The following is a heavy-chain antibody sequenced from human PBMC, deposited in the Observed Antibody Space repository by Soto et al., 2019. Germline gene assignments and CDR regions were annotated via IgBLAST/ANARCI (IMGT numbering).Heavy chain of an antibody. V-gene: IGHV4-39*01. J-gene: IGHJ6*02. Sequence: SETLSLTCTVSGGSISISSYYWGWIRQPPGKGLEWIGSIYYSGSTYYNPSLKSRVTISVDTSKNQFSLKLSSVTAADTAVYYCARHLLWFGELSRMDVWGQGTTVTVSS. CDR2: IYYSGST. CDR1: GGSISISSYY. CDR3: ARHLLWFGELSRMDV. D-gene: IGHD3-10*01.